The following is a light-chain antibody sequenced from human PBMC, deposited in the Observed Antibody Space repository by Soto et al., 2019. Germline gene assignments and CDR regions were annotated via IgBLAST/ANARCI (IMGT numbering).Light chain of an antibody. Sequence: SVLTQPPSASGTPGQRVTISCSGSSSNIGSNTVNWYQQLPGTAPKLLIYSNNQRPSGVPDRFSGSKSGTSASLAISGLQSEDEADFYCAAWDDSLNGYWVFGGGTQLTVL. CDR2: SNN. J-gene: IGLJ3*02. V-gene: IGLV1-44*01. CDR1: SSNIGSNT. CDR3: AAWDDSLNGYWV.